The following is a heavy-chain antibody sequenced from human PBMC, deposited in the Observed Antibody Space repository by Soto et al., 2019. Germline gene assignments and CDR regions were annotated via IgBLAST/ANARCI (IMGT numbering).Heavy chain of an antibody. CDR2: ISGSGDST. D-gene: IGHD6-19*01. Sequence: GVSLSLSCAASGFTFSSYAMSWVRQAPGKGLEWVSGISGSGDSTYYADSVKGRFTISRDNSKNTLYLQMNSLRAEDTAVYYCAKGVPGIAVAGTGYFQHWGQGTLVTVSS. J-gene: IGHJ1*01. CDR1: GFTFSSYA. CDR3: AKGVPGIAVAGTGYFQH. V-gene: IGHV3-23*01.